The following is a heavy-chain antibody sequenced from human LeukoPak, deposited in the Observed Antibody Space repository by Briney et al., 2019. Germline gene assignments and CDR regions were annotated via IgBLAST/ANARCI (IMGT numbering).Heavy chain of an antibody. CDR1: GYTFTGYY. Sequence: GASVKVSCKASGYTFTGYYMHWVRQAPGQGLEWMGWINPNSGGTNYAQKFQGRVTMTRDTSISTAYMELSRLRSDDTAVYYCARGNYGDGEVAGLDYWGQGTLVTVSS. CDR3: ARGNYGDGEVAGLDY. D-gene: IGHD6-19*01. CDR2: INPNSGGT. J-gene: IGHJ4*02. V-gene: IGHV1-2*02.